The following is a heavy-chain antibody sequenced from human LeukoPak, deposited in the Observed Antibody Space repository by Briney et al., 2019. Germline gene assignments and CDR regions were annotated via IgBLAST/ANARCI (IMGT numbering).Heavy chain of an antibody. J-gene: IGHJ3*02. CDR3: ARHLSSGDYPLGI. CDR2: IHNSGST. Sequence: MASETLSLTCTVSGGSISSYYWSWIRQPPGKGLEWIAYIHNSGSTNYNPSLKSRLTMSIDTSKNQFSLRLISVTAADTAVYYCARHLSSGDYPLGIWGQGTMVTVSS. V-gene: IGHV4-59*08. D-gene: IGHD4-17*01. CDR1: GGSISSYY.